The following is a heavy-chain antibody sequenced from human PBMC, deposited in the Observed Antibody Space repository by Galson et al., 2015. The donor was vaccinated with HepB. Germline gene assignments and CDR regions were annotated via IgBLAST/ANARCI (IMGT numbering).Heavy chain of an antibody. Sequence: SLRLSCAASGFTFSNYAMHWVRQAPGRGLEWVAAISFDGSSEYYTYSVRGRFTISRDNSKNTLYLRMDSLRAEDRALYYCATDAWSGALRLYYYYGMDVWGQGTTVTVSS. CDR3: ATDAWSGALRLYYYYGMDV. V-gene: IGHV3-30*04. CDR1: GFTFSNYA. CDR2: ISFDGSSE. J-gene: IGHJ6*02. D-gene: IGHD3-3*01.